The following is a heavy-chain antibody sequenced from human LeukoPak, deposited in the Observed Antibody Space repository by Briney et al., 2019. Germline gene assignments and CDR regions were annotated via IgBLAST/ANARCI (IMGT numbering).Heavy chain of an antibody. J-gene: IGHJ6*02. D-gene: IGHD4-11*01. V-gene: IGHV4-39*01. CDR1: GGSISSSYYY. CDR3: ARAQTTVTTAGVYYYGMDV. Sequence: SETLSLTCTVSGGSISSSYYYWGWIRQPPGKGLEWIGSIYYSGSTYYNPSLKSRVTISVDTSKNQFSLKLRSVTAADTAVYYCARAQTTVTTAGVYYYGMDVWGQGTTVTVSS. CDR2: IYYSGST.